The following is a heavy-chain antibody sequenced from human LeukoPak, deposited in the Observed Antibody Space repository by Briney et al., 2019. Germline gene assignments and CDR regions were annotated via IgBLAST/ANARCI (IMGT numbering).Heavy chain of an antibody. CDR1: GFTFSSYW. Sequence: PGGSLRLSCAASGFTFSSYWMNWARQAPGKGLEWVANIKQDGSEKYYVDSVKGRFTISRDNAKNSLYLQMNSLRAEDTAVYYCARAQYSSSWYHRPRVDGYYFDYWGQGTLVTVSS. CDR2: IKQDGSEK. D-gene: IGHD6-13*01. CDR3: ARAQYSSSWYHRPRVDGYYFDY. J-gene: IGHJ4*02. V-gene: IGHV3-7*01.